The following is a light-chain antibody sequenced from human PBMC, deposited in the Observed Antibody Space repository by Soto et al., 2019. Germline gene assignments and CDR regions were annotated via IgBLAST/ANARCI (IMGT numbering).Light chain of an antibody. CDR3: CSYAGSSTFDVV. Sequence: QSVLTQPASVSGSPGQSITISCTGTSSDVGSYNLVSWYQQHPGKAPKLMIYEGSKRPSGVSNRFSGSKSGNTASLTISGLQAEDEDDYYCCSYAGSSTFDVVFGGGTKVTVL. V-gene: IGLV2-23*03. CDR2: EGS. J-gene: IGLJ2*01. CDR1: SSDVGSYNL.